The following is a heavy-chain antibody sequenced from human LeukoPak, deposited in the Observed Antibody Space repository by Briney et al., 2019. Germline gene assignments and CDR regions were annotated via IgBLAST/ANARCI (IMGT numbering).Heavy chain of an antibody. CDR1: GGSISSSSYY. CDR3: ARQVHGSSYRHLDC. V-gene: IGHV4-39*01. CDR2: IYYSGNT. D-gene: IGHD3-3*01. Sequence: SETLSLTCTVSGGSISSSSYYWGWIRQPPGKGRDWIGTIYYSGNTYYNPSLKSRVTISVDTSKNQFSLKLTSVTAADTAIYYCARQVHGSSYRHLDCWGQGTLVTVSS. J-gene: IGHJ4*02.